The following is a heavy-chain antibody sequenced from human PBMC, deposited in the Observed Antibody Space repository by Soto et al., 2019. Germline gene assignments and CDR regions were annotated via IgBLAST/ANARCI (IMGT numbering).Heavy chain of an antibody. CDR3: ARDRDWAFDY. CDR1: GFTFSNYA. Sequence: GGSLRLSCAASGFTFSNYAMIWVRQTPAKGLEWVSSIDIYDSSTYYADSVKGRFTVSRDNTQNSLFLLMNSLRAEDTAVYYCARDRDWAFDYWGQGTLVTVSS. J-gene: IGHJ4*02. V-gene: IGHV3-23*01. CDR2: IDIYDSST. D-gene: IGHD3-9*01.